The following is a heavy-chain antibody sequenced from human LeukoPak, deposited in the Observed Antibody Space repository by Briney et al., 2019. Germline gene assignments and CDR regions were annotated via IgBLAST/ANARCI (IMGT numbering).Heavy chain of an antibody. CDR2: INPNSGGT. J-gene: IGHJ3*02. V-gene: IGHV1-2*02. CDR3: ARGGRILTGSFRPADAFDI. D-gene: IGHD1-20*01. Sequence: ASVKVSCKASGYTFTDYYIHWVRQAPGQGLEWMGWINPNSGGTNYAQKFQGRVTMTRDTSISTAYMELSRLRSDDTAVYYCARGGRILTGSFRPADAFDIWGQGTTVTVSS. CDR1: GYTFTDYY.